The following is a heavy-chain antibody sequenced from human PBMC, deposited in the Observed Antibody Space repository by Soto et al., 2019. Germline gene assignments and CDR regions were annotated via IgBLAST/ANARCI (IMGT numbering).Heavy chain of an antibody. CDR3: AKDRAVRFLEWFDDY. CDR2: ISYDGSNK. J-gene: IGHJ4*02. D-gene: IGHD3-3*01. CDR1: GFTFSSYG. V-gene: IGHV3-30*18. Sequence: GGSLRLSCAASGFTFSSYGTHWVRQAPGKGLEWVAVISYDGSNKYYADSVKGRFTISRDNSKNTLYLQMNSLRAEDTAVYYCAKDRAVRFLEWFDDYWGQGTLVTVSS.